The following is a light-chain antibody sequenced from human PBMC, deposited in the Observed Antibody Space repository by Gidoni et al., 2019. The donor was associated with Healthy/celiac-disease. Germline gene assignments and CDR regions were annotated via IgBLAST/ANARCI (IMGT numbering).Light chain of an antibody. CDR3: SSYTSSSDVV. CDR1: SSDVGGYNY. J-gene: IGLJ2*01. V-gene: IGLV2-14*03. CDR2: DVS. Sequence: QSALTQPASVSGSPGQSITISCTGTSSDVGGYNYVSWYQQPPGKAPKLMIYDVSNRPSGVSNRFSGSKSGNTASLTISGLQAEDEADYYCSSYTSSSDVVFGGGTKLTVL.